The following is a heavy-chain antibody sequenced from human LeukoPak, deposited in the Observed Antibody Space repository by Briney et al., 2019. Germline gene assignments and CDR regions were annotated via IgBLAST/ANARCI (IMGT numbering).Heavy chain of an antibody. CDR3: ARGKSKFDY. CDR2: IYYSGST. V-gene: IGHV4-59*08. CDR1: GASISSYY. Sequence: SETLSLTCTVSGASISSYYWSWIRQPPGQGLEWIGYIYYSGSTDYNPSLKSRVTISVDTSKNQFSLKLSSVTAADTAVYYCARGKSKFDYWGQGTLVTVSS. J-gene: IGHJ4*02.